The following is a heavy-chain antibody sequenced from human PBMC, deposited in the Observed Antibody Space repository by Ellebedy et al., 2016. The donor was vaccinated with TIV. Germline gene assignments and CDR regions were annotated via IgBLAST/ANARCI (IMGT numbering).Heavy chain of an antibody. CDR2: IIPIFGTA. CDR1: GGTFSSYA. CDR3: ASRGGDFYFQH. V-gene: IGHV1-69*13. Sequence: SVKVSXXASGGTFSSYAISWVRQAPGQGLEWMGGIIPIFGTANYAQKFQGRVTITADESTSTAYMELSSLRSEDTAVYYCASRGGDFYFQHWGQGTLVTVSS. J-gene: IGHJ1*01. D-gene: IGHD2-21*01.